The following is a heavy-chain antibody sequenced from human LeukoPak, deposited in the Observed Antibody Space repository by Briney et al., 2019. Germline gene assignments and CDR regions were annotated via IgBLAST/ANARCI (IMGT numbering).Heavy chain of an antibody. Sequence: PGGSLRLSCAASGFTFSSYWMSWVRQAPGKGLEWVANIKQDGSEKYYVDSVKGRFTISRDNAKNSLYLQMNSLRAEDTAVYYCASDWHQLPFPYYFDYWGQGTLVTVSS. CDR2: IKQDGSEK. CDR3: ASDWHQLPFPYYFDY. V-gene: IGHV3-7*01. CDR1: GFTFSSYW. D-gene: IGHD2-2*01. J-gene: IGHJ4*02.